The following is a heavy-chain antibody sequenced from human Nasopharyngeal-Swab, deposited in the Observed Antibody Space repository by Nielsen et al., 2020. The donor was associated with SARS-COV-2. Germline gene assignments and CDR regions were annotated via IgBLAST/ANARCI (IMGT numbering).Heavy chain of an antibody. V-gene: IGHV3-21*01. CDR1: GFTFSSYS. Sequence: GESLKISCAASGFTFSSYSMNWVRQAPGKGLEWVSSISSSSSYIYYADSVKGRFTISRDNAKNSLYLQMNSLRAEDTAVYYCARVAAAGTLYYYYYMDVWGIGTTVTVSS. CDR2: ISSSSSYI. D-gene: IGHD6-13*01. CDR3: ARVAAAGTLYYYYYMDV. J-gene: IGHJ6*03.